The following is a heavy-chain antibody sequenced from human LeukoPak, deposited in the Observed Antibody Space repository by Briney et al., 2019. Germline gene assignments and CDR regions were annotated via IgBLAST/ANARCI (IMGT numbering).Heavy chain of an antibody. J-gene: IGHJ4*02. CDR1: GFTFTTYS. Sequence: GGSLRLSCAASGFTFTTYSMNWVRQAPGKGLEWVSSISGDSRWIYYADSVKGRFTVFRDFAKNSLYLQMNSLRADDTAVYYCARAYTNGDYFDYWGQGTLVTVSS. V-gene: IGHV3-21*01. D-gene: IGHD4-17*01. CDR3: ARAYTNGDYFDY. CDR2: ISGDSRWI.